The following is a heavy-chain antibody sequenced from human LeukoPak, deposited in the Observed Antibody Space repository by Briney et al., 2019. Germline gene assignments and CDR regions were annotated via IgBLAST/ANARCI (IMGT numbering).Heavy chain of an antibody. CDR2: ISYDGSNK. V-gene: IGHV3-30-3*01. Sequence: GGSLRLSCAASGFTFSSYAMHWVRQAPGKGLEWVAVISYDGSNKYYADSVKGRFTISRDNSKNTLYLQMNSLRAEDTAVYYCAQILTIFGVVNWFDPWGQGTLVTVSS. D-gene: IGHD3-3*01. CDR3: AQILTIFGVVNWFDP. CDR1: GFTFSSYA. J-gene: IGHJ5*02.